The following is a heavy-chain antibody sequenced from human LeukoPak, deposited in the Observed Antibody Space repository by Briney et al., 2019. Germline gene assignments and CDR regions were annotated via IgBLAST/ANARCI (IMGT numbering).Heavy chain of an antibody. D-gene: IGHD2-15*01. Sequence: SETLSLTCTVSGGSISSYYWSWMRQPPGKGLEWIGYIYYGGSTNYNPSLKSRVSMSVDTSKNQFSLNLSSVTAADTAVYHCARLLAGCPGGRCRAHFDYWGQGTLVTVSS. V-gene: IGHV4-59*01. CDR3: ARLLAGCPGGRCRAHFDY. J-gene: IGHJ4*02. CDR1: GGSISSYY. CDR2: IYYGGST.